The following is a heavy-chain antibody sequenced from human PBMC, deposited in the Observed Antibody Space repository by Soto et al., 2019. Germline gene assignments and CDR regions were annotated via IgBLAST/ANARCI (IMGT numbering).Heavy chain of an antibody. J-gene: IGHJ3*02. CDR2: INPNSGGT. CDR1: GYTFTGYY. V-gene: IGHV1-2*02. Sequence: ASVKGSCKASGYTFTGYYMHWVRQAPGQGLEWMGWINPNSGGTNYAQKFQGRVTMTRDTSISTAYMELSRLRSDDTAVYYCARLPIVVVGDAFDIWGQGTMVTVSS. D-gene: IGHD2-15*01. CDR3: ARLPIVVVGDAFDI.